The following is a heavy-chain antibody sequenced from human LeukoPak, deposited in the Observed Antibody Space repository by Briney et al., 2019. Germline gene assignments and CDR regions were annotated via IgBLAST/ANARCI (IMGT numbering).Heavy chain of an antibody. D-gene: IGHD3-3*01. J-gene: IGHJ3*02. V-gene: IGHV3-30*02. CDR3: AKDGSFWSGSYIDN. CDR2: IWYDGSNK. CDR1: GFTFSSYG. Sequence: PGGSLRLSCAASGFTFSSYGMHWVRQAPGKGLEWVAVIWYDGSNKYYADSVKGRFTISRDNSKNTLYLQMNSLRADDTAIYYCAKDGSFWSGSYIDNWGQGTMVTVSS.